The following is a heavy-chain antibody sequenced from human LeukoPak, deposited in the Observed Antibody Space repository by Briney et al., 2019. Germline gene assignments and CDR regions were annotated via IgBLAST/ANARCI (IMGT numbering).Heavy chain of an antibody. J-gene: IGHJ4*02. CDR3: ARVTYYYDSSGYYRYYFDY. D-gene: IGHD3-22*01. Sequence: SETLSLTGTVSGGSSSSSSYYWGWIRQPPGKGLEWIGSIYYRGSTYYNPSLKSRVTISVDTSKNQFSLKLSSVTAADTAVYYCARVTYYYDSSGYYRYYFDYWGQGTLVTVSS. CDR2: IYYRGST. CDR1: GGSSSSSSYY. V-gene: IGHV4-39*07.